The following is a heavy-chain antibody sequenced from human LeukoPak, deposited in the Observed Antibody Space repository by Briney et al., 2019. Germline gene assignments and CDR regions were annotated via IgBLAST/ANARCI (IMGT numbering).Heavy chain of an antibody. CDR1: GVSVISGGYY. CDR3: ARHPYSSSWFNY. J-gene: IGHJ4*02. D-gene: IGHD6-13*01. CDR2: IYYSGST. V-gene: IGHV4-61*08. Sequence: PSETLSLTCTVSGVSVISGGYYWSWIWQPPGKGLEWIGYIYYSGSTTYNPSLKSRVTISVDTSKNKFSLKLSSVTAADTAVYYCARHPYSSSWFNYWGPGTLVTVSS.